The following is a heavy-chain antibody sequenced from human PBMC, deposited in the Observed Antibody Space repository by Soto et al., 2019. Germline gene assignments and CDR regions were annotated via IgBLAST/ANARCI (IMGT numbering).Heavy chain of an antibody. CDR3: ARRDEFCTNDICYIEY. J-gene: IGHJ4*02. CDR1: GFAFNNYT. CDR2: ITGTSSYI. Sequence: PGGSLRLSCAASGFAFNNYTMNWVRQAPGKGLEWVSSITGTSSYISYADSVKGRFTTSRDNAKKSLYLQMNSLRAEDTAVYYCARRDEFCTNDICYIEYWGQGT. D-gene: IGHD2-8*01. V-gene: IGHV3-21*01.